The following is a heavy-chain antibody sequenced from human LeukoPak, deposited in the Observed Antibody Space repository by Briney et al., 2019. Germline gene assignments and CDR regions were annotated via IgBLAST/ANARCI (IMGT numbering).Heavy chain of an antibody. CDR1: GFTFSSYS. J-gene: IGHJ4*02. CDR2: VNSNGGRT. Sequence: GGSLRLSCAASGFTFSSYSMNWVRRAPGKGPEWVSGVNSNGGRTYYVDSVKGRFTISRDNSKNTVYLQMRNLRVEHTAVYYCAKVVAGNIDYYFDYWGQGILVAVSS. D-gene: IGHD2/OR15-2a*01. V-gene: IGHV3-23*01. CDR3: AKVVAGNIDYYFDY.